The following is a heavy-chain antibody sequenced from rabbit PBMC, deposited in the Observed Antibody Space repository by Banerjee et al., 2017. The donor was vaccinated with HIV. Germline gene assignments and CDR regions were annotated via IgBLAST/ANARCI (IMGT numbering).Heavy chain of an antibody. CDR2: INTGSGGA. CDR3: ARDGAGYAGYGYARL. Sequence: QEQLEESGGDLVKPEGSLTLTCTASGFFSNNKYVMCWVRQAPGKGLEWIACINTGSGGAYYASWAKGRFTISKTSSTTVMLQMTSLTAADTATYFCARDGAGYAGYGYARLWGQGTLVTVS. CDR1: GFFSNNKYV. V-gene: IGHV1S45*01. J-gene: IGHJ6*01. D-gene: IGHD6-1*01.